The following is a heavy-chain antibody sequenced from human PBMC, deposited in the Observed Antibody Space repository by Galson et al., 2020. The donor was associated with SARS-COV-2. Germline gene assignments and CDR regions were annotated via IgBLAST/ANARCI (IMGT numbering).Heavy chain of an antibody. Sequence: GGSLRLSCAASGFSVNSHWMSWLRQVPDKGLEWVANTNQDETGKYYLDSVKGRFTISRDNAKNSLYLEMNSLRVEDTGVYYCARDGSGWSIFWGQGTLVTVSS. CDR2: TNQDETGK. J-gene: IGHJ4*02. D-gene: IGHD6-13*01. V-gene: IGHV3-7*01. CDR1: GFSVNSHW. CDR3: ARDGSGWSIF.